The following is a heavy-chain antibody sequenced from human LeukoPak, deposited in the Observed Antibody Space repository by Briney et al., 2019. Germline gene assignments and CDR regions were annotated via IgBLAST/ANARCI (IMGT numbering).Heavy chain of an antibody. CDR1: GFTSSDYY. CDR2: ISSSSSYT. CDR3: ARGFIAAVPVDY. V-gene: IGHV3-11*03. Sequence: PGGSLRLSCAASGFTSSDYYMSWIRQAPGKGLEGVSYISSSSSYTNYADSVKGRFTISRDNVKSSLYLQMNSLRAEDTAVYYCARGFIAAVPVDYWGQGTLVTVSS. J-gene: IGHJ4*02. D-gene: IGHD6-13*01.